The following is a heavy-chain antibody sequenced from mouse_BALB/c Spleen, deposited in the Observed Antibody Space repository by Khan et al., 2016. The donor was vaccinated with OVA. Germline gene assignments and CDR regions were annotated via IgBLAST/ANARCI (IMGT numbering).Heavy chain of an antibody. CDR3: SSVNGSTGIDY. V-gene: IGHV5-6-5*01. CDR1: GFTFSRHP. Sequence: EVQLVESGGGLVKPGGSLKCSCAASGFTFSRHPMSWVRQTPEKRLEWVASIGSGGSTYYHDSVKGRFIISRDNARNILYLQMSSLRSDDSAMYYCSSVNGSTGIDYWGQGTTLTVSS. J-gene: IGHJ2*01. CDR2: IGSGGST.